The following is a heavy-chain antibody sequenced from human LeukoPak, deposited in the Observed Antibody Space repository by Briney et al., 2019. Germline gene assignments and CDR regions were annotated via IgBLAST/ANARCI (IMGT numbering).Heavy chain of an antibody. J-gene: IGHJ4*02. CDR1: GGFISSYY. D-gene: IGHD1-1*01. CDR2: IYYSGST. V-gene: IGHV4-59*12. Sequence: SETLSLTCTVSGGFISSYYWSWIRQPPGKGLEWIGYIYYSGSTNYNPSLKSRVTISVDTSKNQFSLKLSSVTAVDTAVYYCASKKNDAFDYWGQGTLVTVSS. CDR3: ASKKNDAFDY.